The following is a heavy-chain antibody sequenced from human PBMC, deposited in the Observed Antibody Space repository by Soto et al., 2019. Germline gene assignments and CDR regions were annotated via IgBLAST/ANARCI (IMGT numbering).Heavy chain of an antibody. CDR3: ARDTYRGSGSYYNDYYYYGMDV. J-gene: IGHJ6*02. CDR2: IYYSGST. D-gene: IGHD3-10*01. Sequence: SETLSLTCTVSGGSISSGGYYWSWIRQHPGKGLEWIGYIYYSGSTYYNPSLKSRVTISVDTSKNQFSLKLSSVTAADTAVYYCARDTYRGSGSYYNDYYYYGMDVWGQGTTVTVSS. V-gene: IGHV4-31*03. CDR1: GGSISSGGYY.